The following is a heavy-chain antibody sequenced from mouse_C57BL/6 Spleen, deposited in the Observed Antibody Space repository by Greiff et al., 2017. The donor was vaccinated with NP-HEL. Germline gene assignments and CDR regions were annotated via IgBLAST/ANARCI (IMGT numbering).Heavy chain of an antibody. CDR2: ISSGGDYI. D-gene: IGHD2-5*01. J-gene: IGHJ1*03. Sequence: EVQLVESGEGLVKPGGSLKLSCAASGFTFSSYAMSWVRQTPEKRLEWVAYISSGGDYIYYADTVKGRFTISRDNARNTLYLQMSSLKSEDTAMYYCTREAYYSNYGYFDVWGTGTTVTVSS. V-gene: IGHV5-9-1*02. CDR3: TREAYYSNYGYFDV. CDR1: GFTFSSYA.